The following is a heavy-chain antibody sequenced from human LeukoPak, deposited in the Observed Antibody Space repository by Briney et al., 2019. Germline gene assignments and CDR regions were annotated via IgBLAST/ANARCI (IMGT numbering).Heavy chain of an antibody. CDR2: ISGSGGST. D-gene: IGHD3-16*01. CDR1: GFTFSSYA. V-gene: IGHV3-23*01. Sequence: GGSLRLSCAASGFTFSSYAMSWVRQAPGKGLEWVSAISGSGGSTYYADSVKGRFTISRDNSKNTLYLQMNSLRAEDTAVYYCASRVRGSYFNYWGQGTLVTVSP. J-gene: IGHJ4*02. CDR3: ASRVRGSYFNY.